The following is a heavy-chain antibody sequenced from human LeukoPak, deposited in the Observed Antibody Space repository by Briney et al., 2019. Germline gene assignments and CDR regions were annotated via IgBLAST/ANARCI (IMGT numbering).Heavy chain of an antibody. V-gene: IGHV1-69*05. J-gene: IGHJ4*02. CDR3: AREGVGSYGSFAY. CDR1: GGTFSSYA. Sequence: SVKASCKASGGTFSSYAISWVRQAPGQGLEWMGGIIPIFGTANYAQKFQGRVTITTDESTSTAYMELSSLRSEDTAVYYCAREGVGSYGSFAYWGQGTLVTVSS. CDR2: IIPIFGTA. D-gene: IGHD5-18*01.